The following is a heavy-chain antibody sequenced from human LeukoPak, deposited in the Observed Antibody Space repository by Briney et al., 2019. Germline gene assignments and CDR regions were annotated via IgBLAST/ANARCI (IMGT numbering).Heavy chain of an antibody. CDR1: GGSFNSYA. J-gene: IGHJ2*01. V-gene: IGHV1-69*06. CDR2: IIPIFGTA. Sequence: SVTVSCKASGGSFNSYAISWVRQAPGQGLEWMGGIIPIFGTANYAQKFQGRVTITADKSTNTAYMELSSLRSEDTAVYYCARSQPLAYFDLWGRGTLVTVSS. CDR3: ARSQPLAYFDL.